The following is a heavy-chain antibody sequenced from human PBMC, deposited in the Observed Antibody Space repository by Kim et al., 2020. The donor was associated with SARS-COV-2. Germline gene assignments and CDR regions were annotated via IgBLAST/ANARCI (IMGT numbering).Heavy chain of an antibody. CDR2: INYSGST. D-gene: IGHD3-10*01. CDR1: GGSISGYY. J-gene: IGHJ4*02. V-gene: IGHV4-59*01. CDR3: ARNRGSYFDH. Sequence: SETLSLTCIVSGGSISGYYWSWIRQPPGKGLEWIGYINYSGSTYYNPSLKSRVTISVDTSKNQFSLKLSSVTAADTAVYYCARNRGSYFDHWGQGTLVTVSS.